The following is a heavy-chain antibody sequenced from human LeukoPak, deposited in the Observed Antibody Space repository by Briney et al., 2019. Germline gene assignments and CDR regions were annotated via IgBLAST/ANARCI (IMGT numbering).Heavy chain of an antibody. Sequence: ASVKVSCEASGYTFTRYAIHWLRQAPGQRREWMGWINAGNGNTKYSQKFQGRVTITRYTSASTDYMELSSLRSEDTAIYYCARGRHATFFDLWGQGTLVTVSS. J-gene: IGHJ4*02. V-gene: IGHV1-3*01. CDR1: GYTFTRYA. D-gene: IGHD2/OR15-2a*01. CDR2: INAGNGNT. CDR3: ARGRHATFFDL.